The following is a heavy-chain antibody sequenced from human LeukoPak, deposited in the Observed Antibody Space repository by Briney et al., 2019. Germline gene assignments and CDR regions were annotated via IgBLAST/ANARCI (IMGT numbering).Heavy chain of an antibody. D-gene: IGHD3-16*01. V-gene: IGHV4-39*07. Sequence: PSETLSLTCAVSGDSFISSPYWWCWIRQPPGKGLEWIGSFYYSGSTYYNPSLNSRVTISIDTSKDQFSLRLNSVNAADTAVYYCARSLLGTSLFDYWGQGTLVTVSS. J-gene: IGHJ4*02. CDR3: ARSLLGTSLFDY. CDR2: FYYSGST. CDR1: GDSFISSPYW.